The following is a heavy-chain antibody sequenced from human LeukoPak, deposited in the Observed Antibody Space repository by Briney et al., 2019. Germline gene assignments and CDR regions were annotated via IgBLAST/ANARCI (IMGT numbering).Heavy chain of an antibody. CDR1: GFTFSTFW. CDR3: AKDRSSRAVAGKKTLYFQH. Sequence: PGGSLRLSCAASGFTFSTFWMSWVRQAPGKGLEWVANIKQDGTEKYYVDSVKGRFTISRDNAQNSLYLQMNSLRAEDTAVYYCAKDRSSRAVAGKKTLYFQHWGQGTLVTVSS. D-gene: IGHD6-19*01. V-gene: IGHV3-7*01. J-gene: IGHJ1*01. CDR2: IKQDGTEK.